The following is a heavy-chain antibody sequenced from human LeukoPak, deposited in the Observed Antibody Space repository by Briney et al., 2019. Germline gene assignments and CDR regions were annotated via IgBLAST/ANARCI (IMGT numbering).Heavy chain of an antibody. Sequence: GGSLRLSCAASEFTFSDYYMSWIRQVPGKGLEWVSYISGSSSTMYYANSVKGRFTISRDNAKKLLYLQMNSLRAEDTAVYYCAREGGIWGEGYFDYWGQGTLVTVSS. CDR1: EFTFSDYY. D-gene: IGHD7-27*01. CDR2: ISGSSSTM. CDR3: AREGGIWGEGYFDY. V-gene: IGHV3-11*01. J-gene: IGHJ4*02.